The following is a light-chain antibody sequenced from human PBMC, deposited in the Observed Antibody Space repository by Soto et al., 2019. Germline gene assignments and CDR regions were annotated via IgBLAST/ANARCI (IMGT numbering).Light chain of an antibody. V-gene: IGKV1-5*01. CDR2: DAS. J-gene: IGKJ1*01. Sequence: IQMTQSPSSLSPSVGDRVTITCRASRSISTWLAWYQQKPGKAPKLLIYDASSLKSGVPSRFSASGSGTEFTLTISSLQPDDFATYSCQQYNSYSWTFGQGTKVDIK. CDR1: RSISTW. CDR3: QQYNSYSWT.